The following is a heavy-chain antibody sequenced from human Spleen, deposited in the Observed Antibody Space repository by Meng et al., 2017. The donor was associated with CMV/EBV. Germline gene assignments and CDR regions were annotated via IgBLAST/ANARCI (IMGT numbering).Heavy chain of an antibody. CDR2: IYHIGTT. CDR1: GGPMGSSYG. J-gene: IGHJ5*02. V-gene: IGHV4-4*02. CDR3: ARSPVTTRGIWFDP. D-gene: IGHD4-17*01. Sequence: SGGPMGSSYGWSWVGQPPGKGLEWIGEIYHIGTTKYNPSLRSRVSISVDKSKTHFSLTLNSVTAADTAVYYCARSPVTTRGIWFDPWGQGTLVTVSS.